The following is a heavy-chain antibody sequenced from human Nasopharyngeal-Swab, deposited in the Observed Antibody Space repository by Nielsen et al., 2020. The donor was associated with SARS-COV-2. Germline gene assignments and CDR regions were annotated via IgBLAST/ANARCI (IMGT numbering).Heavy chain of an antibody. Sequence: ASVKVSCKASGYTFTNYAIHWVRQAPGQRLEWMGWINAGNGNTKYSQKFQGRVTIARDTLASTAYMELSSLRSEDTAVYYCARDRRDYDIYYGMDIWGQGTTVTVSS. CDR1: GYTFTNYA. CDR2: INAGNGNT. CDR3: ARDRRDYDIYYGMDI. D-gene: IGHD3-9*01. J-gene: IGHJ6*02. V-gene: IGHV1-3*01.